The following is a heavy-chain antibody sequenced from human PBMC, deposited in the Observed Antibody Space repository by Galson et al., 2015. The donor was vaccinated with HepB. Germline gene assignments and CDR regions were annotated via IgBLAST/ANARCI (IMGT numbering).Heavy chain of an antibody. CDR3: AKAGRSSSTYGSGPFDY. J-gene: IGHJ4*02. V-gene: IGHV3-23*01. Sequence: SLRLSCAASGFTFSSYAMSWVRQAPGKGLEWVSAISGSGGSTYYADSVKGRFTISRDNSKNTLYLQMNSLRAEDTAVYYCAKAGRSSSTYGSGPFDYWGQGTLVTVSS. CDR1: GFTFSSYA. CDR2: ISGSGGST. D-gene: IGHD3-10*01.